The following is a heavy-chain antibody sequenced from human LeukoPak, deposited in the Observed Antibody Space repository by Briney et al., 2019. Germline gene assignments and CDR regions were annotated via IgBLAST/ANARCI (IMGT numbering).Heavy chain of an antibody. D-gene: IGHD3-3*01. CDR2: INTDGTVT. CDR3: ATKEWLAPPQDW. CDR1: GFTFSKYW. V-gene: IGHV3-74*01. J-gene: IGHJ1*01. Sequence: GGSLRLSRAASGFTFSKYWMLWVRQAPGKGLESVSRINTDGTVTTYADSVKGRFTVSRDNADNTMFLQMNSVRDEDTAVYYCATKEWLAPPQDWRGQGTPVTVSS.